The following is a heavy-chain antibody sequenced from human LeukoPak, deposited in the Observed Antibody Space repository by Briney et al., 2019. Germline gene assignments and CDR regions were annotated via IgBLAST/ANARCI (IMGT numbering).Heavy chain of an antibody. J-gene: IGHJ4*02. Sequence: SETLSLTCAVFGGSISSGKWWSWVRQPPGKDLEWIGEINHSGGTNYNRSFKTRVTRSVYKSQNKFSLRLRSVTAADAAVYDLPRDSRKAHNLVYWGQGTLVTVSS. V-gene: IGHV4-4*02. D-gene: IGHD5-24*01. CDR1: GGSISSGKW. CDR2: INHSGGT. CDR3: PRDSRKAHNLVY.